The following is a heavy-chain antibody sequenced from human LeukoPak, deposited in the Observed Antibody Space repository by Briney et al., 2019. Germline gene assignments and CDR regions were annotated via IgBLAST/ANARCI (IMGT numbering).Heavy chain of an antibody. CDR1: GFTFSSYW. J-gene: IGHJ5*02. CDR2: IKQDGSEK. Sequence: PGGSLRLSCAASGFTFSSYWMSWVRQDPGKGLEWVANIKQDGSEKYYVDSVKGRFTISRDNAKNSLYLQMNSLRAEDTAVYYCARERGGVGYCSSTSCPDGEGWFAPWGQGTLVTVSS. D-gene: IGHD2-2*03. CDR3: ARERGGVGYCSSTSCPDGEGWFAP. V-gene: IGHV3-7*01.